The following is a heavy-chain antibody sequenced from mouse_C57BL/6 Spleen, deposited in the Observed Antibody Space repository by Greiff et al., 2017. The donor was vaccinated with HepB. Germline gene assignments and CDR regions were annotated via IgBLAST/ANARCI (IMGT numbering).Heavy chain of an antibody. CDR3: ARDTDGGYAMDY. V-gene: IGHV5-16*01. Sequence: DVQLVESEGGLVQPGSSMKLSCTASGFTFSDYYMAWVRQVPEKGLEWVANINYDGSSTYYLDSLKSRFIISRDNAKNILYLQMSSLKSEDTATYYCARDTDGGYAMDYWGQGTSVTVSS. CDR1: GFTFSDYY. J-gene: IGHJ4*01. D-gene: IGHD1-1*01. CDR2: INYDGSST.